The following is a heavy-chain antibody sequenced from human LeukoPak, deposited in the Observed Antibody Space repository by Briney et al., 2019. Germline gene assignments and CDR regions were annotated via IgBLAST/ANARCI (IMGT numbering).Heavy chain of an antibody. CDR3: ARDHHRRFYDSQARDTFDI. CDR1: GFTFNTYN. V-gene: IGHV3-21*01. J-gene: IGHJ3*02. D-gene: IGHD3-22*01. CDR2: ITSSSSYI. Sequence: GGSLRLSCAASGFTFNTYNMNWVRQAPGQGLEWVSSITSSSSYIYYADSVKGRFTISRDNAKNSLYLQMNSLRAEDTAVYYCARDHHRRFYDSQARDTFDIWGQGTMVTVSS.